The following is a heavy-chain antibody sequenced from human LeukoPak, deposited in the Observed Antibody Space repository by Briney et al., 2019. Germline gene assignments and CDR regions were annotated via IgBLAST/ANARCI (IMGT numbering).Heavy chain of an antibody. V-gene: IGHV4-34*01. Sequence: SETLSLTCAVYGGSFSGYYWSWIRQPPGKGLEWIGEINHSGSTNYNPSLKSRVTISVDTSKNQFSLKLSSVTAADTAVYCRARGRRAMNYWGQGTLVTVSS. D-gene: IGHD2-2*01. CDR2: INHSGST. J-gene: IGHJ4*02. CDR1: GGSFSGYY. CDR3: ARGRRAMNY.